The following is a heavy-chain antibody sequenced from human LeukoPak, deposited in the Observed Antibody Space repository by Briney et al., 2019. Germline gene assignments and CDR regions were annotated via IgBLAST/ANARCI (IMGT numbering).Heavy chain of an antibody. Sequence: SETLSLTCTVSGGSISSSSYYWGWIRQPPGKGLEWIGSIYYSGSTYYNPSLKSRVTISVDTSKNRFSLKLSSVTAADTAIYYCARHAYGWHYYYYYYMDVWGKGTTVTVSS. D-gene: IGHD3-10*01. V-gene: IGHV4-39*01. J-gene: IGHJ6*03. CDR1: GGSISSSSYY. CDR3: ARHAYGWHYYYYYYMDV. CDR2: IYYSGST.